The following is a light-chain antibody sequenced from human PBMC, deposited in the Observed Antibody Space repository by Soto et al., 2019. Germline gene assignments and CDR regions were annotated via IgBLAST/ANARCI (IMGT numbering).Light chain of an antibody. CDR2: VAS. V-gene: IGKV2-28*01. CDR3: MQALQTPLT. J-gene: IGKJ4*01. CDR1: QSLLHSNGYKY. Sequence: DIVMTQSPLSLSVTPGEPASISCRSSQSLLHSNGYKYLDWYLQKPGQSPQLLIYVASYRASGVPEMFSGSGSGTDFTLKISRVEAEDVGVYYCMQALQTPLTFGGGTKVEIK.